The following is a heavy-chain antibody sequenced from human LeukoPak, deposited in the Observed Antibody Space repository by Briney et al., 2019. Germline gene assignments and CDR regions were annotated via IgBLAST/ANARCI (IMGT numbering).Heavy chain of an antibody. Sequence: GGSLRLSCAASGFTFSSYWMHWVRQAPGKGLVWVSRINTDGSSTSYADSVKGRFTISRDNAKNTLYLQMNSLRAEDTAVYYCGRKRAATDAFDIWGQGTMVTVSS. CDR2: INTDGSST. V-gene: IGHV3-74*01. CDR1: GFTFSSYW. J-gene: IGHJ3*02. CDR3: GRKRAATDAFDI. D-gene: IGHD2-15*01.